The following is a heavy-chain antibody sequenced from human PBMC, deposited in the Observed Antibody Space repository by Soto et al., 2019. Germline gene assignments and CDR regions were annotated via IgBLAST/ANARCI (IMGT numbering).Heavy chain of an antibody. Sequence: SETLSLTCTVSGGSISSYYWSWIRQPPGKGLEWIGYIYYSGSTNYNPSLKSRVTISVDTSKNQFSLKLSSVTAADTAVYYCAIHGYGSSICCWPARKVYTTKEYYYIDVWGKGTTVTVSS. D-gene: IGHD2-2*01. J-gene: IGHJ6*03. CDR1: GGSISSYY. CDR2: IYYSGST. V-gene: IGHV4-59*08. CDR3: AIHGYGSSICCWPARKVYTTKEYYYIDV.